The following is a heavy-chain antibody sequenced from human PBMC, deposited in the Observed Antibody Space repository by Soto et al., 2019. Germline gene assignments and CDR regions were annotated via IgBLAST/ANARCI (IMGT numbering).Heavy chain of an antibody. CDR1: GGSISSSSYY. D-gene: IGHD2-8*01. CDR3: ARRMGYCTNGVCYTEIYFDP. J-gene: IGHJ5*02. Sequence: SETLSLTCTVSGGSISSSSYYWGWIRQPPGKGLEWIGSIYYSGSTYYNPSLKSRVTISVDTSKNQFSLKLSSVTAADTAVYYCARRMGYCTNGVCYTEIYFDPWGQGTLVTVSS. CDR2: IYYSGST. V-gene: IGHV4-39*01.